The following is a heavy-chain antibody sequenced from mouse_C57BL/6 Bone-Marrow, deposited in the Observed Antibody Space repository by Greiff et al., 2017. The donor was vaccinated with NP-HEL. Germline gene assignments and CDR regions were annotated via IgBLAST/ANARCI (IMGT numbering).Heavy chain of an antibody. V-gene: IGHV2-2*01. Sequence: QVQLKQSGPGLVQPSHCLSITCTVSGFSLTSYGVHWVRQSPGKGLEWLGVIWSGGSTDYNAAFISRLSISKDNSKSQVFFKMNSLQADDTAIYYCARKDYGSSAFAYWGQGTLVTVSA. J-gene: IGHJ3*01. CDR2: IWSGGST. CDR1: GFSLTSYG. D-gene: IGHD1-1*01. CDR3: ARKDYGSSAFAY.